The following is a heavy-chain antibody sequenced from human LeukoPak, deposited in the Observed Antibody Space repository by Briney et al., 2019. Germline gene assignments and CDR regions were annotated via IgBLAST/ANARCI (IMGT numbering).Heavy chain of an antibody. CDR3: ARLDDSSGYYMWDY. D-gene: IGHD3-22*01. V-gene: IGHV1-18*01. CDR1: GYTFTSYG. J-gene: IGHJ4*02. CDR2: ISAYNGNT. Sequence: ASVKVSCKASGYTFTSYGISWVRQAPGQGLEWMGWISAYNGNTNYAQKLQGRVTMTTDTSTSTAYMELRSLRSYDTTVYYCARLDDSSGYYMWDYWGQGTLVTVSS.